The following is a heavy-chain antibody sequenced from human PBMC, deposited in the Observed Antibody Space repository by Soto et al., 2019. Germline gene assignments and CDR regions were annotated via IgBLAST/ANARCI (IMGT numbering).Heavy chain of an antibody. J-gene: IGHJ3*02. CDR1: GFTFSSYG. Sequence: GGSLRLSCAASGFTFSSYGMHWGRQAPGKGLEWVAVISYDGSNKYYEDSVKGRFTISRDNSKNTLYLQMNSLIAEDTAVYYFAKYFHDCWSGWDRPGGALTGGAFDIWGQGTMVTVSS. D-gene: IGHD3-3*01. CDR2: ISYDGSNK. V-gene: IGHV3-30*18. CDR3: AKYFHDCWSGWDRPGGALTGGAFDI.